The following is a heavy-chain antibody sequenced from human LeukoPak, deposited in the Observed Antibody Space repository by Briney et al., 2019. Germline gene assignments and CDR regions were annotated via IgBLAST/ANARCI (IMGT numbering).Heavy chain of an antibody. V-gene: IGHV3-7*01. Sequence: GGSLRLSCAASGFTFSSYWMSWVRQAPGKGLEWVANIKQDGSEKYYVDSVKGRFTISRDNAKNSLYLQMNSLRAEDTAVYYCARAPTQYYXDSSGPLDYWGQGTLVTVSX. CDR3: ARAPTQYYXDSSGPLDY. CDR2: IKQDGSEK. D-gene: IGHD3-22*01. CDR1: GFTFSSYW. J-gene: IGHJ4*02.